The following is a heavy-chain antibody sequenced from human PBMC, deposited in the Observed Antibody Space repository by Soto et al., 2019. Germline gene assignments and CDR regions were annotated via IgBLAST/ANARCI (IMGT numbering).Heavy chain of an antibody. CDR3: ARGAFGAYFLDY. CDR1: GFIFTNYW. D-gene: IGHD3-3*01. J-gene: IGHJ4*02. V-gene: IGHV3-74*03. Sequence: EVQLVESGGGLVQPGGSLRLSCAASGFIFTNYWIHWVRQAPGEGLVWVSRVKSDGITTMFADSVKGRFTISRDNAKDTVYLQMNRLGAEDTAVYYCARGAFGAYFLDYWGQGTLGTVSS. CDR2: VKSDGITT.